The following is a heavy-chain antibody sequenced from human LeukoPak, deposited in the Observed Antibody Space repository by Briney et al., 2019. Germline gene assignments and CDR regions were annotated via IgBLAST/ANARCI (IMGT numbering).Heavy chain of an antibody. Sequence: SETLSLTCTVSGSSISSYYWSWIRQPAGKGLEWIGRIYTSGSTNYNPSLKSRVTMSVDTSKNQFSLKLSSVTAADTAVYCCARELAAIRGARGLNDYWGQGTLVTVSS. CDR2: IYTSGST. CDR1: GSSISSYY. CDR3: ARELAAIRGARGLNDY. J-gene: IGHJ4*02. D-gene: IGHD2-15*01. V-gene: IGHV4-4*07.